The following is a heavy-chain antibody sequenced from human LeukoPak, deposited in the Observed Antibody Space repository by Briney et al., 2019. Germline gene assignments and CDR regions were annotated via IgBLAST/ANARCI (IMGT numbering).Heavy chain of an antibody. CDR3: ALRWELLSPFDY. CDR1: GYTFTSYG. D-gene: IGHD1-26*01. J-gene: IGHJ4*02. CDR2: ISAYNGNT. V-gene: IGHV1-18*01. Sequence: ASVKVSCEASGYTFTSYGISWVRQAPGQGLEWMGWISAYNGNTNYAQKLQGRVTMTTDTSTSTAYMELRSLRSDDTAVYYCALRWELLSPFDYWGQGTLVTVSS.